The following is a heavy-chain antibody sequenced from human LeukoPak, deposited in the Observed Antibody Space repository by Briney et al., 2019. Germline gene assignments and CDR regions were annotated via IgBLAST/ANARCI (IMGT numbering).Heavy chain of an antibody. D-gene: IGHD2-21*02. CDR1: GFTFSNAW. CDR2: IKSKTDGGTT. J-gene: IGHJ4*02. Sequence: PGGSLRLSCAASGFTFSNAWMSWVRQASGKGLEWVGRIKSKTDGGTTDYAAPVKGRFTISRDDSKNTLYLQMNSLRTEDTAVYYCTGTVVTFWGYFDYWGQGTLVTVSS. CDR3: TGTVVTFWGYFDY. V-gene: IGHV3-15*01.